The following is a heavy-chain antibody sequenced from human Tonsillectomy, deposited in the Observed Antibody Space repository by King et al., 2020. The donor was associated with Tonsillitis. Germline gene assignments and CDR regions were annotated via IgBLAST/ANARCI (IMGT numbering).Heavy chain of an antibody. V-gene: IGHV5-51*01. D-gene: IGHD1-1*01. CDR3: VRGQHQFLLDY. Sequence: QLVQSGAEVKKPGESLKISCKGSGYSFSNYWIGWVRQMPGKGLEWMGNIHPGDSDTRYYPSFQGQVTLSADKSISTAYLQWSSLKASDTAMYYCVRGQHQFLLDYWGQGTLVTVSS. J-gene: IGHJ4*02. CDR2: IHPGDSDT. CDR1: GYSFSNYW.